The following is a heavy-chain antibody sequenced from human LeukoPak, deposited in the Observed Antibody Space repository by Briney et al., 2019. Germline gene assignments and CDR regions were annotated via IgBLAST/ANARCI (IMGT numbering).Heavy chain of an antibody. V-gene: IGHV1-69*05. CDR2: IIPIFGTA. CDR1: GGTFSSYA. CDR3: ARSGHIAARRGYYYYMDV. Sequence: APVKVSCKASGGTFSSYAISWVRQAPGQGLEWMGGIIPIFGTANYAQKFQGRVTITTDESTSTAYMELSSLRSEDTAVYYCARSGHIAARRGYYYYMDVWGKGTTVTVSS. D-gene: IGHD6-6*01. J-gene: IGHJ6*03.